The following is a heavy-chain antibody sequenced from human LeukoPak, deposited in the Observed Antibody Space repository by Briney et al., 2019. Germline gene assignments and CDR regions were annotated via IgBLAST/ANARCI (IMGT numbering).Heavy chain of an antibody. Sequence: ASVKVSCKASGYTFTSYAMHWVRQAPGQRLEWMGWINAGNGNTKYSQKFQGRVTITRDTSASTAYMELSSLRSEDTAVYYCARAYIVVVVAALDYWGQGTLVTVSS. CDR1: GYTFTSYA. CDR3: ARAYIVVVVAALDY. J-gene: IGHJ4*02. V-gene: IGHV1-3*01. CDR2: INAGNGNT. D-gene: IGHD2-15*01.